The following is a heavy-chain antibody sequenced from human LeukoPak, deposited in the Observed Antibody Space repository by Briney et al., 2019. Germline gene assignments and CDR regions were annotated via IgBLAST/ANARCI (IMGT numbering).Heavy chain of an antibody. J-gene: IGHJ6*02. Sequence: GGSLRLSCAASGFTFSSYGMHWVRQAPGKGLEWVAVISYDGSNKYYADSVKGRFTISRDNSKNTLYLQMNSLRAEDTAVYYCAKDFGDYYYYYGMDVWGQGTTVTASS. V-gene: IGHV3-30*18. CDR3: AKDFGDYYYYYGMDV. CDR1: GFTFSSYG. D-gene: IGHD3-10*01. CDR2: ISYDGSNK.